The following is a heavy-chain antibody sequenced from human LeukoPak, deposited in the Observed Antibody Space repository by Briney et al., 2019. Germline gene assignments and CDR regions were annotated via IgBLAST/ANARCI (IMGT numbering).Heavy chain of an antibody. V-gene: IGHV4-59*01. J-gene: IGHJ5*02. CDR2: IYYSGST. CDR1: GGSISSYY. Sequence: PSQALSLTCTVSGGSISSYYWSWIRQPPGKGLEWIGYIYYSGSTNYNPSLKSRVTISVDTSKNQFSLKLSSVTAADTAVYYCARDERYGSNRWFDPWGQGTLVTVSS. D-gene: IGHD4-23*01. CDR3: ARDERYGSNRWFDP.